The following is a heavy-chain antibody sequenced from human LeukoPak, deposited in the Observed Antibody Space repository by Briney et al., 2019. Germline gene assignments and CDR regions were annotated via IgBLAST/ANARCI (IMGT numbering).Heavy chain of an antibody. CDR2: IGDNGDST. Sequence: GGSLRLSCAASGFTFSSYAMSWVRQAPGKGPEWVSTIGDNGDSTYYADSVKGRFTISRDNSKNTLYLQMNSLRAQDTAVYYCAKYDYGGNPNEYYFDYWGQGTLVTVSS. V-gene: IGHV3-23*01. J-gene: IGHJ4*02. CDR3: AKYDYGGNPNEYYFDY. CDR1: GFTFSSYA. D-gene: IGHD4-23*01.